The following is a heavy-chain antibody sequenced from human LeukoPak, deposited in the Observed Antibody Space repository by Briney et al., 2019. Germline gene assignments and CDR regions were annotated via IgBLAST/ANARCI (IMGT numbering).Heavy chain of an antibody. J-gene: IGHJ4*02. D-gene: IGHD6-19*01. CDR1: GFTFSNYA. V-gene: IGHV3-23*01. CDR3: AKVSDSSGWYYDY. Sequence: GGSLRLSCVASGFTFSNYAMSWVRQPPGKGQQWVSGISASGGSTYYADSVKGRFSMSRDNSRSTLFLQMNTLRAEDTAIYYCAKVSDSSGWYYDYWGQGTQVTVSS. CDR2: ISASGGST.